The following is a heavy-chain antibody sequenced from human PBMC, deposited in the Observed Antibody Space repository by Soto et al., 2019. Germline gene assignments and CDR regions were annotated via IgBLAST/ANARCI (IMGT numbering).Heavy chain of an antibody. CDR1: GFTFSNYV. CDR3: ARAGCDGGSCYTLVGLRYGMDV. CDR2: ISYDGNNK. Sequence: QVQLVESGGGMVQPGRSLRLSCAASGFTFSNYVMYWVRQAPGKGLEWVAVISYDGNNKYYADSVKGRLTISRDNSKNTLYLQMNSLRAEDTAVYYCARAGCDGGSCYTLVGLRYGMDVWGQGTTVTVSS. D-gene: IGHD2-15*01. J-gene: IGHJ6*02. V-gene: IGHV3-30-3*01.